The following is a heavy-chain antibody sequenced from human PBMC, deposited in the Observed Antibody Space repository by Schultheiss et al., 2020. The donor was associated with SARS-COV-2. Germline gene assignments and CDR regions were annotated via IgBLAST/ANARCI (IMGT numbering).Heavy chain of an antibody. CDR1: GFTFSSYG. D-gene: IGHD5-18*01. Sequence: GGSLRLSCAASGFTFSSYGMHWVRQAPGKGLEWVSAIGTAGDTYYPGSVKGRFTISRDNSKNTLYLQMNSLRAEDTAVYYCARDPSYGPFDYWGQGTLVTVSS. J-gene: IGHJ4*02. V-gene: IGHV3-NL1*01. CDR3: ARDPSYGPFDY. CDR2: IGTAGDT.